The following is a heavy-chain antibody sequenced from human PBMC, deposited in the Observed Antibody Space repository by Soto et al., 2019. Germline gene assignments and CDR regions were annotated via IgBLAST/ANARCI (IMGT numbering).Heavy chain of an antibody. CDR1: GYTFTSYY. J-gene: IGHJ4*02. D-gene: IGHD3-10*01. V-gene: IGHV1-46*01. Sequence: QVQLVQSGAEVKKPGASVKVSCKASGYTFTSYYMHWVRQAPGQGLEWMGIINPSGGSTSYAQKFQGRVTMTRDTSTSTVYVELSSLRSEDTAVYYCARDVRDTNFDYWGQGTLVTVSS. CDR2: INPSGGST. CDR3: ARDVRDTNFDY.